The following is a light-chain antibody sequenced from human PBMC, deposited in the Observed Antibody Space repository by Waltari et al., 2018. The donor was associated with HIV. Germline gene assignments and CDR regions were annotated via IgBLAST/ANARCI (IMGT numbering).Light chain of an antibody. J-gene: IGLJ2*01. CDR3: QSYDSSLRASV. CDR1: RSTIAAGYV. V-gene: IGLV1-40*01. Sequence: QSALTQPPSGSGAPGQRVTIACTGTRSTIAAGYVVHRYQHLPGTAPKLLVYSDINRPSGVPYRFSGSKSGTSASLVITGLQAEDAADYYCQSYDSSLRASVFGGGTKLTVL. CDR2: SDI.